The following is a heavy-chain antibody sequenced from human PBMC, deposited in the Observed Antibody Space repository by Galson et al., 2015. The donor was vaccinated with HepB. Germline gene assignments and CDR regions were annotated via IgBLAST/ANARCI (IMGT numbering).Heavy chain of an antibody. J-gene: IGHJ4*02. V-gene: IGHV4-39*01. CDR2: IYYSGST. CDR1: GGSISSSSYY. D-gene: IGHD2-8*01. Sequence: ETLSLTCTVSGGSISSSSYYWGWIRQPPGKGLEWIGSIYYSGSTYYNPSLKSRVTISVDTSKNQFSLKLSSVTAADTAVYYCARQGIVLMVYAIYFDYWGQGTLVTVSS. CDR3: ARQGIVLMVYAIYFDY.